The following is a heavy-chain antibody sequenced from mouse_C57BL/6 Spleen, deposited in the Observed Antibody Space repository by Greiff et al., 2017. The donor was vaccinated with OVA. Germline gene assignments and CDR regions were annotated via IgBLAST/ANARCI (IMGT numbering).Heavy chain of an antibody. Sequence: EVMLVESGGDLVKPGGSLKLSCAASGFTFSSYGMSWVRQTPDKRLEWVATISSGGSYTYYPDSVKGRFTISRDNAKNTLYLQMSSLKSEDTARYYCASYDYDGAWFAYWGQGTLVTVSA. D-gene: IGHD2-4*01. CDR1: GFTFSSYG. V-gene: IGHV5-6*01. J-gene: IGHJ3*01. CDR2: ISSGGSYT. CDR3: ASYDYDGAWFAY.